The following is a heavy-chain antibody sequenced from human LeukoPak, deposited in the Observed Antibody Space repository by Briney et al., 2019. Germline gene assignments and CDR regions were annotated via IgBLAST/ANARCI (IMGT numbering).Heavy chain of an antibody. J-gene: IGHJ4*02. D-gene: IGHD3-10*01. CDR3: ARDQTSGDDY. V-gene: IGHV3-21*01. CDR2: TSSSSSYI. CDR1: GFTFSSYS. Sequence: GGSLRLSCAASGFTFSSYSMNWVRQAPGKGLEWVSSTSSSSSYIYYADSMKGRFTISRDNAKNSLYLQMNSLRAEDTAVYYCARDQTSGDDYWGQGTLVTVSS.